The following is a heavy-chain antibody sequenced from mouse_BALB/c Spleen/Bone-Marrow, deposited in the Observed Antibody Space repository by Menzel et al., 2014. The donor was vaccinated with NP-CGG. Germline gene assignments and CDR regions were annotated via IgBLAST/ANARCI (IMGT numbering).Heavy chain of an antibody. J-gene: IGHJ4*01. CDR3: ARDYYGSLYAMDY. CDR2: IWAGGST. CDR1: GFSLTSYG. D-gene: IGHD1-1*01. V-gene: IGHV2-9*02. Sequence: VMLVESGPGLVAPSQSLSITCTVSGFSLTSYGVHWVRQPPGKGLEWLGVIWAGGSTNYNPALMSRLSISKDNSKSQVFLKMNSLQTDDTAMYYRARDYYGSLYAMDYWGQGTSVTVSS.